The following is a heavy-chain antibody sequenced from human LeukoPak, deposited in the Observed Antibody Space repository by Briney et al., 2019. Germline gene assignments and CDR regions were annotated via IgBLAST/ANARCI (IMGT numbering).Heavy chain of an antibody. J-gene: IGHJ4*02. CDR3: ARDSMVVTLDY. CDR2: INPSGGST. V-gene: IGHV1-46*01. D-gene: IGHD4-23*01. Sequence: MLIINPSGGSTSYSQKFQGRVTMTRDTSTSTVYMQLSSLRSEDTAVYYCARDSMVVTLDYWGQGTLLTVSS.